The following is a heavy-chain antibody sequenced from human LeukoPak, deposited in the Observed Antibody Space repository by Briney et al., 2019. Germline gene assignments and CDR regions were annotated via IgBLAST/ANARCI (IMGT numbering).Heavy chain of an antibody. D-gene: IGHD3-22*01. CDR1: GGTFSSYA. V-gene: IGHV1-69*06. CDR3: ALYYDSSGYPLHPFDY. CDR2: IIPIFGTA. Sequence: GSSVKVSCKASGGTFSSYAISWVRQAPGQGLEWMGGIIPIFGTANYAQKFQGRVTITADKSTSTAYMELRSLRSDDTAVYYCALYYDSSGYPLHPFDYWGQGTLVTVSS. J-gene: IGHJ4*02.